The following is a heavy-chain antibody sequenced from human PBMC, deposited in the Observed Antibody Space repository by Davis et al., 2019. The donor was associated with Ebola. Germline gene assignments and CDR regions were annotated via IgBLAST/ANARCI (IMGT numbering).Heavy chain of an antibody. J-gene: IGHJ4*02. D-gene: IGHD4-23*01. CDR1: GFTFGDYA. CDR2: IRSNAYGGTT. CDR3: TRGGTVVTVGTDY. V-gene: IGHV3-49*03. Sequence: GGSLRLSCTASGFTFGDYAMSWFRQAPGKGLEWVGFIRSNAYGGTTEYAASVKGRFTISRDDSKSIAYLQMNSLKTEDTAVYYCTRGGTVVTVGTDYWGLGTLVTVSS.